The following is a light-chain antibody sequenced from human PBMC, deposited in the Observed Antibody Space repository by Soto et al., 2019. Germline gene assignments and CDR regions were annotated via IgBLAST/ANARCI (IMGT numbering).Light chain of an antibody. J-gene: IGLJ1*01. CDR2: EVS. V-gene: IGLV2-14*01. CDR3: SSYTAGGTI. Sequence: QSVLTQPASLSGSPGQSITISCTGTSGDVGGYYYVSWYQQLPGKAPKLMISEVSNRPSGVSNRFSGSKSGNTASLTISGLQAEDEADYYCSSYTAGGTIFGTGTKLTVL. CDR1: SGDVGGYYY.